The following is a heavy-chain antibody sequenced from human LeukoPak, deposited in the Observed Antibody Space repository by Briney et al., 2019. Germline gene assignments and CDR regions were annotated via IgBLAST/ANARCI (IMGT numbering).Heavy chain of an antibody. CDR1: GGSISSSSYH. J-gene: IGHJ2*01. CDR2: IYYSGST. CDR3: ARDPYYYGSGVSGRYFDL. V-gene: IGHV4-39*02. D-gene: IGHD3-10*01. Sequence: PSETLSLTCTVSGGSISSSSYHWGWIRQPPGKGLEWIGSIYYSGSTYYNPSLKSRVTISVDTSKNQFSLKLSSVTAADKAVYYCARDPYYYGSGVSGRYFDLWGRGTLVTVSS.